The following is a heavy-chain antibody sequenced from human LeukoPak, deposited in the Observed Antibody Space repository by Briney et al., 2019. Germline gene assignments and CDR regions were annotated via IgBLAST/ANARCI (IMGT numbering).Heavy chain of an antibody. V-gene: IGHV4-59*08. D-gene: IGHD3-16*02. CDR1: GGSISSYY. Sequence: SETLSLTCTVSGGSISSYYWSWIRQPPGKGLEWIGYIYYSGSTNYNPSLKSRVTISVDTSKNQFSLKLSSVTAADTAVYYCARHAVFFDYVWGSYRYAEFDYWGQGTLVTVSS. CDR2: IYYSGST. CDR3: ARHAVFFDYVWGSYRYAEFDY. J-gene: IGHJ4*02.